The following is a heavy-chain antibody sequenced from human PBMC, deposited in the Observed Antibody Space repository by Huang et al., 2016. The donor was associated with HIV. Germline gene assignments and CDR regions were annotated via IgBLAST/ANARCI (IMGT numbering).Heavy chain of an antibody. V-gene: IGHV3-48*01. J-gene: IGHJ4*02. CDR2: ISSSISAR. CDR1: GFTFSDYS. CDR3: ERGYMPPADY. D-gene: IGHD1-1*01. Sequence: EVQLVESGGTVVQPGGSLRLSCAASGFTFSDYSMNWVRQAPGKGLEWLSYISSSISARYDEESAKGRFNIARDNARNSLTLQMNSLRVEDSGVYYCERGYMPPADYWGQGTLVSVSS.